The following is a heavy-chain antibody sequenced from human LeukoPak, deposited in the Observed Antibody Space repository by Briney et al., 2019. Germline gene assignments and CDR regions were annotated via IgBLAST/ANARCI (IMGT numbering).Heavy chain of an antibody. CDR3: ARGRFLEWLPRELSMCYYYMDV. Sequence: SETLSLTCTVSGYSISSGYYWGWIRQPPGKGLEWIGSIYHSGSTYYNPSLKSRVTISVDTSKNQFSLKLSSVTAADTAVYYCARGRFLEWLPRELSMCYYYMDVWGKGTTVTVSS. D-gene: IGHD3-3*01. J-gene: IGHJ6*03. V-gene: IGHV4-38-2*02. CDR1: GYSISSGYY. CDR2: IYHSGST.